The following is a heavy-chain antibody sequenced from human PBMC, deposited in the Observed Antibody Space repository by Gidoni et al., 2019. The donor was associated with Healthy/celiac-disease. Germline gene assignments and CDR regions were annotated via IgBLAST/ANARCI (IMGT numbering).Heavy chain of an antibody. Sequence: EVQLVESGGGLVQHGRSLRLACAASGCTFDADAMHWVRQAPGKGLEWVSGISWNSGSIGYADSVKGRFTISRDNAKNSLYLQMNSLRAEDTALYYCAKDKYCSSTSCYLGAETGFDPWGQGTLVTVSS. J-gene: IGHJ5*02. V-gene: IGHV3-9*01. CDR2: ISWNSGSI. CDR1: GCTFDADA. CDR3: AKDKYCSSTSCYLGAETGFDP. D-gene: IGHD2-2*01.